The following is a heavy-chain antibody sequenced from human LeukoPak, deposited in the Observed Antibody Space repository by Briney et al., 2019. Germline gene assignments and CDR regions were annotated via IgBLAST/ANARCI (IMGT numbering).Heavy chain of an antibody. CDR3: AREGRPRIAAAAPGWIDP. V-gene: IGHV3-15*01. CDR1: GFTFSNAW. J-gene: IGHJ5*02. Sequence: GGSLRLSCAASGFTFSNAWMSWVRQAPGKGLEWVGRIKSKTDGGTTDYAAPVKGRFTISRDNSKNTLYLQMNSLRAEDTAVYYCAREGRPRIAAAAPGWIDPWGQGTLVTVSS. D-gene: IGHD6-13*01. CDR2: IKSKTDGGTT.